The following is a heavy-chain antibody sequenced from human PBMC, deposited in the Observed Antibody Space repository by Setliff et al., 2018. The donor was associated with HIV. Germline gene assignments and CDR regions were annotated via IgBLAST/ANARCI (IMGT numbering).Heavy chain of an antibody. Sequence: ETLSLTCVVSGGSIIYTSYYWGWIRQPPGKGLEWIGSIYYSGSTKYNPSLSGRVSISIDKSKNQFSLKLSPLTAADTAVYFCARGRWRSGHQNYYLDNWAQGTLVTVSS. J-gene: IGHJ4*02. CDR3: ARGRWRSGHQNYYLDN. CDR1: GGSIIYTSYY. V-gene: IGHV4-39*07. D-gene: IGHD3-16*01. CDR2: IYYSGST.